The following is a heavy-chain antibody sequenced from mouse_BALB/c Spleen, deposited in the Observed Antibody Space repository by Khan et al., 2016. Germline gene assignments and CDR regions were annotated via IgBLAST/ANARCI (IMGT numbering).Heavy chain of an antibody. CDR2: ISYSGST. CDR1: GDSITSGY. CDR3: ARSNRNDAWFAF. V-gene: IGHV3-8*02. J-gene: IGHJ3*01. Sequence: EVQLQESGPSLVKPSQTLSLTCSVTGDSITSGYWNWIRKFPGNNHEYMGYISYSGSTYYNPSLKSRISITRDTSKNQYYLQLNSVTTEDTATYYCARSNRNDAWFAFWGQGTLVTVSA. D-gene: IGHD2-14*01.